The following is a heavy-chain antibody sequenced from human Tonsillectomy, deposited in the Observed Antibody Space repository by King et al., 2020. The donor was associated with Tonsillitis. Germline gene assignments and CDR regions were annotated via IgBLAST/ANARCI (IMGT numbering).Heavy chain of an antibody. CDR3: VRAPDIYTISSGYSYYYMDV. CDR1: GTLSRHA. V-gene: IGHV1-69*01. CDR2: IVPIFGTT. Sequence: VQLVESGAEVKKPGSAVTVSCKASGTLSRHALIWVRQAPGQGLEWMGGIVPIFGTTHYAQKFQGRITITADESASTAYMELSSLRSEDTALYYCVRAPDIYTISSGYSYYYMDVWGNGTTVIVSS. J-gene: IGHJ6*03. D-gene: IGHD6-6*01.